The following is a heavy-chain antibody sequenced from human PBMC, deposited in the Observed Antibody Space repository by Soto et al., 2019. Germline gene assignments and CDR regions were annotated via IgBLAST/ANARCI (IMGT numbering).Heavy chain of an antibody. CDR1: GYSSTSYW. J-gene: IGHJ6*02. D-gene: IGHD2-2*01. CDR2: IYPGDSDT. V-gene: IGHV5-51*01. CDR3: ARSAEAGLFVSCTRSYRHYNGMDV. Sequence: GESLKISCKGSGYSSTSYWIGWVRQMPGKGLEWMGIIYPGDSDTSYSPSFQGQVTISADKSISTAFLQWSSLKASDTAMYYCARSAEAGLFVSCTRSYRHYNGMDVWGQGTTVTVSS.